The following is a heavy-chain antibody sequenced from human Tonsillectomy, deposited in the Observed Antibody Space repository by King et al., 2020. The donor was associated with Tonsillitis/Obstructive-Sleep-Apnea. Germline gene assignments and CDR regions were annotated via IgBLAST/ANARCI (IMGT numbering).Heavy chain of an antibody. J-gene: IGHJ4*02. Sequence: VQLVESGGGVVQPGGSLRLSCAASGFTFDDCAMHWVRQAPGKGLEWVSLISGDGGSTKYADSVKGRFTISRDNSENSLYLQMNSLRTEDTALYYCVKGARRYDSSGYSSFFDYWGQGTLVTVSS. V-gene: IGHV3-43*02. CDR3: VKGARRYDSSGYSSFFDY. CDR1: GFTFDDCA. D-gene: IGHD3-22*01. CDR2: ISGDGGST.